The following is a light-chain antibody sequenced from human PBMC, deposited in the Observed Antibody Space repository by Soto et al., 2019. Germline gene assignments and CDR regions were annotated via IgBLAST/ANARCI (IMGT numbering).Light chain of an antibody. CDR3: QQYGSSFWT. CDR1: QSVSSY. J-gene: IGKJ1*01. Sequence: TQSPVILSVSPGERATLSCRASQSVSSYLAWFQQKPGQAPRLLIYGASSRATDIPDRFSGSGSGTDFTLTISTLEPEDFAVYFCQQYGSSFWTFGQGTKVDIK. V-gene: IGKV3-20*01. CDR2: GAS.